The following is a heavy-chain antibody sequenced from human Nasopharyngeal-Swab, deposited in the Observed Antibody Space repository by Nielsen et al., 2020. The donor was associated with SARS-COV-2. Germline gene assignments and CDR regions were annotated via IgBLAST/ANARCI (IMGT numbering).Heavy chain of an antibody. CDR3: ATGQQWLVQWFDP. CDR2: FDPEDGET. Sequence: ASVKVSYKVSGYTLTELSMHWLRQAPGKGLEWMGGFDPEDGETIYEQKFQGRVTMTEEPSTDTAYMELSRLRSEDTAVYYCATGQQWLVQWFDPWGQGTLVTVSS. D-gene: IGHD6-19*01. CDR1: GYTLTELS. V-gene: IGHV1-24*01. J-gene: IGHJ5*02.